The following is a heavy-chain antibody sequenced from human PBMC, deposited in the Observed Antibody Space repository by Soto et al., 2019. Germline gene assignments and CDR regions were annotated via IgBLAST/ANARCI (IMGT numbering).Heavy chain of an antibody. V-gene: IGHV3-23*01. CDR1: GFTFSNYA. D-gene: IGHD5-18*01. CDR3: ARERYSYGFDY. Sequence: GGSLRLSCAASGFTFSNYAMTWVRQAPGKGLEWVSDITGSGDTTYYADSVKGRFTISRDDSKNTLYLQMNSLRAEDTAVYYCARERYSYGFDYWGQGTVVTVSS. J-gene: IGHJ4*02. CDR2: ITGSGDTT.